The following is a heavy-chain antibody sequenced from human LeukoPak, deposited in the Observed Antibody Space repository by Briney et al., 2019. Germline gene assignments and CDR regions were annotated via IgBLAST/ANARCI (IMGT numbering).Heavy chain of an antibody. CDR2: IYTSGST. V-gene: IGHV4-4*07. CDR3: AREYDSSGLWIEPLDY. J-gene: IGHJ4*02. D-gene: IGHD3-22*01. CDR1: GGSISSYY. Sequence: PSETLSLTCTVSGGSISSYYWSWIRQPAGKGLEWIGRIYTSGSTNYNPSLKSRVTMSVDTSKNQFSLKLSSVTAADTAVYYCAREYDSSGLWIEPLDYWGQGTLVTVSS.